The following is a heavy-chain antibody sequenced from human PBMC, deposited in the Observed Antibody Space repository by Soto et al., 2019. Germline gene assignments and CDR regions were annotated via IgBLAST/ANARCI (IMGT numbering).Heavy chain of an antibody. V-gene: IGHV1-69*01. CDR2: IIPIFGTA. J-gene: IGHJ6*02. D-gene: IGHD3-3*01. Sequence: QVQLVQSGAEVKKPGSSVKVSCKASGGTFSSYAISWVRQAPGQGLEWMGGIIPIFGTANYAQKFQGRVTITADESTSTAYMELSSLRSEDTAVYYCARSKTSLRFLEWSSAKGGMDVWGQGTTVTVSS. CDR1: GGTFSSYA. CDR3: ARSKTSLRFLEWSSAKGGMDV.